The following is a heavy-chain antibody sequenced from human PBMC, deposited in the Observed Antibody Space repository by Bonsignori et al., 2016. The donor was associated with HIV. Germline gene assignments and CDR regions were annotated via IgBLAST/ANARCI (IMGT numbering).Heavy chain of an antibody. V-gene: IGHV3-7*03. D-gene: IGHD3-3*01. J-gene: IGHJ4*02. CDR3: ARNYTYYDFWSGYYG. CDR2: IKQDGSEK. Sequence: VRQAPGKGLEWVANIKQDGSEKYYVDSVKGRFTISRDNAKNSLYLQMNSLRAEDTAVYYCARNYTYYDFWSGYYGWGQGTLVTVSS.